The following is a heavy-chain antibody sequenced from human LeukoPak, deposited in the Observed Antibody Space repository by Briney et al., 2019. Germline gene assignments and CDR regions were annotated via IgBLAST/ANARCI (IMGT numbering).Heavy chain of an antibody. CDR2: MNPNSGNT. V-gene: IGHV1-8*01. CDR1: GYTFTSYD. D-gene: IGHD3-3*01. J-gene: IGHJ5*02. CDR3: ARGITIFGGRWFDP. Sequence: ASVKVSCKASGYTFTSYDINWVRQATGQGLEWMGWMNPNSGNTGYAQKFQGRVTITTDESTSTAYMELSSLRSEDTAVYYCARGITIFGGRWFDPWGQGTLVTVSS.